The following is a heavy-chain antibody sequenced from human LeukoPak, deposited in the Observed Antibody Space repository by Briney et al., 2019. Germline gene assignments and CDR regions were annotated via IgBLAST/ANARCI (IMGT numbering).Heavy chain of an antibody. CDR3: ARVGVPGSFDY. D-gene: IGHD3-3*01. V-gene: IGHV4-59*01. J-gene: IGHJ4*02. Sequence: PSEALSLTCTVPGGSISIYYRRWIRQPPGKGLEWIVYIYYNGDTNYNPSLKSRVTMSLDTSPNQFSLKLSSVTAADTAVYYCARVGVPGSFDYWGQGTLVTVSS. CDR2: IYYNGDT. CDR1: GGSISIYY.